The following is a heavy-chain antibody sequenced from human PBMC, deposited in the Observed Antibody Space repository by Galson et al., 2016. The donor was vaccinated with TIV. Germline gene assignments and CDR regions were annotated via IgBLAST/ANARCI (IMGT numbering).Heavy chain of an antibody. CDR3: AREEVAPCPFYYYYGFDV. D-gene: IGHD2-15*01. J-gene: IGHJ6*02. CDR2: ISYDGSYQ. CDR1: GFTFNTYA. Sequence: SLRLSCAASGFTFNTYAMHWVRQAPGKGLEWVAIISYDGSYQQYVDSVRGRFTISRDNSKNTLSLQMNSLRAEDTAVYYCAREEVAPCPFYYYYGFDVWGQGATVTVSS. V-gene: IGHV3-30*04.